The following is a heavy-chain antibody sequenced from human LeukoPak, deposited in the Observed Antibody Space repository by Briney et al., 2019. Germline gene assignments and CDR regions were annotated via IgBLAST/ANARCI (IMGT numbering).Heavy chain of an antibody. CDR2: IYYSGST. Sequence: SETLSLTCTVSGGSISSHYWSWIRQPPGKGLEWIGYIYYSGSTNYNPSLKSRVTISVDTSKNQFSLKLSSVTAADTAVYYCAREVEGYNRFDYWGQGTLVTVSS. V-gene: IGHV4-59*11. CDR1: GGSISSHY. CDR3: AREVEGYNRFDY. D-gene: IGHD5-24*01. J-gene: IGHJ4*02.